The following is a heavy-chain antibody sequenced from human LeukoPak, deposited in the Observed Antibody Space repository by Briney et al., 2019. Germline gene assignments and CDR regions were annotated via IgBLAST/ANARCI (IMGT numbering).Heavy chain of an antibody. CDR3: ARGSSGSYLGGCDY. D-gene: IGHD1-26*01. J-gene: IGHJ4*02. CDR1: GFTFSSYW. CDR2: IKQDGSEK. V-gene: IGHV3-7*01. Sequence: GGSLRLSCAASGFTFSSYWMSWVRPAPGKGLEWVANIKQDGSEKYYVDSVKGRFTISRDNAKNSLYLQMNSLRAEDTAVYYCARGSSGSYLGGCDYWGQGTLVTVSS.